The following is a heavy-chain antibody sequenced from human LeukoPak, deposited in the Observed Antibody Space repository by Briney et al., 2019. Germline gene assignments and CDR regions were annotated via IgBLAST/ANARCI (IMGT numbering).Heavy chain of an antibody. CDR2: IYCSGST. D-gene: IGHD3-16*01. CDR3: ARALNDYVWGSNYYYYYYGMDV. CDR1: GGSISSSSYY. J-gene: IGHJ6*02. Sequence: SETLSLTCTVSGGSISSSSYYWGWIRQPPGKGLEWIGSIYCSGSTYYNPSLKSRVTISVDTSKNQFSLKLSSVTAADTAVYYCARALNDYVWGSNYYYYYYGMDVWGQGTTVTVSS. V-gene: IGHV4-39*01.